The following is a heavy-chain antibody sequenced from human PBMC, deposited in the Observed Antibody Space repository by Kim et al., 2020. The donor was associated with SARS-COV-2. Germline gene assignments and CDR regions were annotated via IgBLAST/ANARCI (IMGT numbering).Heavy chain of an antibody. CDR3: ASDIAVAGAVDY. CDR2: IIPIFGTA. CDR1: GGTFSSYA. V-gene: IGHV1-69*13. D-gene: IGHD6-19*01. J-gene: IGHJ4*02. Sequence: SVKVSCKASGGTFSSYAISWVRQAPGQGLEWMGGIIPIFGTANYAQKFQGRVTITADESTSTAYMELSSLRSEDTAVYYCASDIAVAGAVDYWGQGTLVTVSS.